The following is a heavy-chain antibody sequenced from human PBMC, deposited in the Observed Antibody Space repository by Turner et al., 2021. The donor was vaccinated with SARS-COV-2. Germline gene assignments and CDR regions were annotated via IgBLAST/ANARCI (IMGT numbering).Heavy chain of an antibody. CDR1: GFTVSSNY. CDR3: ARGSHDFWSGYYPTYFDY. V-gene: IGHV3-53*02. CDR2: IYSGGST. J-gene: IGHJ4*02. Sequence: EVQLMETGGGLMQPGGSLRLPCAASGFTVSSNYMSWVRQAPGKGLEWVSVIYSGGSTYYADSVKGRFTISRDNSKNTLYLQMNSLRAEDTAVYYCARGSHDFWSGYYPTYFDYWGQGTLVTVSS. D-gene: IGHD3-3*01.